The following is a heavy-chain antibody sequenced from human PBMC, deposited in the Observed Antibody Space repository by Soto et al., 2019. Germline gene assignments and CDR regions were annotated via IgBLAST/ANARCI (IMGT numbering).Heavy chain of an antibody. CDR3: ATVERETSYYDSRPGVDY. J-gene: IGHJ4*02. CDR2: IIPIFGTA. D-gene: IGHD3-22*01. CDR1: GGTFSSYA. V-gene: IGHV1-69*13. Sequence: ASVKVSCKASGGTFSSYAISWVRQAPGQGLGWMGGIIPIFGTANYAQKFQGRVTITADESTSTAYMELSSLRSEDTAVYYCATVERETSYYDSRPGVDYWGQGNLVTVSS.